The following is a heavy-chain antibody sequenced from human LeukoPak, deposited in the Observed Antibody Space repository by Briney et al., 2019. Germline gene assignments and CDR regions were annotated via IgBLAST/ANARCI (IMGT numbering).Heavy chain of an antibody. Sequence: GGSLRISCKGSGYSFTSYWISWVRQMPGKGLEWMGRIDPSDSYTNYSPSFQGYVTISADKSISTAYLQWSSLKASDTAMYYCAGPDPYCSSTSCSGGGYYYYGMDVWGKGTTVTVSS. D-gene: IGHD2-2*01. CDR3: AGPDPYCSSTSCSGGGYYYYGMDV. CDR2: IDPSDSYT. V-gene: IGHV5-10-1*01. J-gene: IGHJ6*04. CDR1: GYSFTSYW.